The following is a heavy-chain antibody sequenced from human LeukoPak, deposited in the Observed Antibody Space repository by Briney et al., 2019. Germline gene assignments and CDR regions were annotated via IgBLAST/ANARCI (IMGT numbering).Heavy chain of an antibody. CDR3: ARAPRPFDNSDYYFDY. J-gene: IGHJ4*02. D-gene: IGHD3-22*01. Sequence: GGSLRLSCAASGVTVNYNFMSWVRQAPGKGLEWVSVNYSDSSADYADSVKGRFTISRDDALNTLYLQMNSLRAGDTAVYYCARAPRPFDNSDYYFDYWGQGSLVTVSS. V-gene: IGHV3-53*01. CDR2: NYSDSSA. CDR1: GVTVNYNF.